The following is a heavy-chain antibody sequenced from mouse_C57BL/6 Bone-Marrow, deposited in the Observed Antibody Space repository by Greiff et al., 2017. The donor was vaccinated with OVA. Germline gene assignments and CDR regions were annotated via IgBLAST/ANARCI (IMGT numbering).Heavy chain of an antibody. Sequence: QVQLQQPGAELVMPGASVKLSCKASGYTFTSYWMHWVKQRPGQGLERIGEIDPSDSYTNYNQKFKGKSTLTVDKSSSTAYMQLSSLTSEDSAVYYCARPYYSNYVWFAYWGQGTLVTVSA. D-gene: IGHD2-5*01. CDR1: GYTFTSYW. V-gene: IGHV1-69*01. CDR2: IDPSDSYT. CDR3: ARPYYSNYVWFAY. J-gene: IGHJ3*01.